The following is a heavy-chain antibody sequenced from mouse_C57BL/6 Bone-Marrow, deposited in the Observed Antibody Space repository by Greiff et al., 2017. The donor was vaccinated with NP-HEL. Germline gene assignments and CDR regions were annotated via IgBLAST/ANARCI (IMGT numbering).Heavy chain of an antibody. J-gene: IGHJ1*03. D-gene: IGHD1-1*01. CDR1: GYAFTNYL. CDR3: ARRFNYYGSSYSYFDV. CDR2: INPGSGGT. Sequence: QVQLKESGAELVRPGTSVKVSCKASGYAFTNYLIEWVKQRPGQGLEWIGVINPGSGGTNYNEKFKGKATLTADKSSSTAYMQLSSLTSEDSAVYFCARRFNYYGSSYSYFDVWGTGTTVTVSS. V-gene: IGHV1-54*01.